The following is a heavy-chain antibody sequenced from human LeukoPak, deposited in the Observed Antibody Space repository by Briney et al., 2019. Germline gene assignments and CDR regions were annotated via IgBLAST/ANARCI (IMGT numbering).Heavy chain of an antibody. J-gene: IGHJ3*02. CDR2: ISYSGST. CDR3: ARHPNRGVAFDI. Sequence: KPSETLSLTCTVSGGSISSSYYYWGWIRQPPGKGLEWIGSISYSGSTYCNPSLKSRVTISVDTSKNQFSLKLSSVTAPDTAVYYCARHPNRGVAFDIWGQGTMVTVSS. CDR1: GGSISSSYYY. D-gene: IGHD3-10*01. V-gene: IGHV4-39*01.